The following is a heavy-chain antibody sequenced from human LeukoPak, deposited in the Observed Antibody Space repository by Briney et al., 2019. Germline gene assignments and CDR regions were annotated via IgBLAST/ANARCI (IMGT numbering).Heavy chain of an antibody. J-gene: IGHJ4*02. D-gene: IGHD3-16*01. CDR2: MNPNTGNT. V-gene: IGHV1-8*03. Sequence: ASVKVSCKASGYSFTDKYMHWVRLAPGQGLEWMAWMNPNTGNTGFAQKFQGRVTVSRNTDISTAYMELNSLRSEDTAVYYCARFGGGATKDDRLDYWGQGTLVTVSS. CDR1: GYSFTDKY. CDR3: ARFGGGATKDDRLDY.